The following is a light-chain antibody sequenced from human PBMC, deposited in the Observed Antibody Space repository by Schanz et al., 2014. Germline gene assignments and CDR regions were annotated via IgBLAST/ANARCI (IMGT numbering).Light chain of an antibody. Sequence: DIQMTQSPSSLSASVGDRVTITCRASQGIRNYLAWYQQKPGKVPELLIYAASTLQSGVPSRFSGSGSGTDFTLTISRLEPEDFAMYYCQQYGSSFWTFGQGTKVEI. V-gene: IGKV1-27*01. CDR2: AAS. CDR3: QQYGSSFWT. J-gene: IGKJ1*01. CDR1: QGIRNY.